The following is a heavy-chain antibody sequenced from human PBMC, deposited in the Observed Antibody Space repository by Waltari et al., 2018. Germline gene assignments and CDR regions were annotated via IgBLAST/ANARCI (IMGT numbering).Heavy chain of an antibody. Sequence: EVQLVESGGGLVQPGGSLRLSCAASGFTFSSYEMNWVRQAPGKGLEWGSYISSSGSTIYYEDSVKGRFTISRDNAKNSLYLQMHSLRADDTAVYYCARDNNGYDRYFDYWGQGTLVTVSS. CDR1: GFTFSSYE. CDR2: ISSSGSTI. CDR3: ARDNNGYDRYFDY. V-gene: IGHV3-48*03. J-gene: IGHJ4*02. D-gene: IGHD5-12*01.